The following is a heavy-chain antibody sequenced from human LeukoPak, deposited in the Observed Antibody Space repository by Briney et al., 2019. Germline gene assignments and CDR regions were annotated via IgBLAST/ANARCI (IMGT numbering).Heavy chain of an antibody. D-gene: IGHD2-21*02. Sequence: SETLSLTCTVSGGSISGSKYNWGWIRQPPGKGLEWIGNVFYTGNTYYNPSLKSRVTVSVDTSANQFSLRLTSVNPADTAVYFCAAAESYCGGACSTNWYFGLWGRGTLVTVSS. V-gene: IGHV4-39*01. CDR1: GGSISGSKYN. CDR2: VFYTGNT. J-gene: IGHJ2*01. CDR3: AAAESYCGGACSTNWYFGL.